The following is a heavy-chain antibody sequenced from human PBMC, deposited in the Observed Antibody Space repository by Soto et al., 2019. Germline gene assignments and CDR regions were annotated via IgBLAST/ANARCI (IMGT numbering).Heavy chain of an antibody. CDR3: ARAWVVVTAPDY. V-gene: IGHV1-3*01. J-gene: IGHJ4*02. CDR2: INAGNGNT. D-gene: IGHD2-21*02. Sequence: ASVKVCCKASGYTFTSYAMHWVRQAPGQRLEWMGWINAGNGNTKYSQKFQGRVTITRDTSASTAYMELSSLRSEDTAVYYCARAWVVVTAPDYWGQGTLVTVSP. CDR1: GYTFTSYA.